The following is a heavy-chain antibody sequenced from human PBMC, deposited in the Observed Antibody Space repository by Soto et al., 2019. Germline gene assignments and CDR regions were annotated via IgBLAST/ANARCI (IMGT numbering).Heavy chain of an antibody. D-gene: IGHD3-10*01. V-gene: IGHV4-59*01. CDR3: ARANYYGSGSYSYNWFDP. Sequence: SETLSLTCTVSGGSISSYYWSWIRQPPGKGLEWIGYIYYSGSTNYNPSLKSRVTISVDTSKNQFSLKLSSVTAADTAVFYCARANYYGSGSYSYNWFDPWGQGTLVTVS. CDR2: IYYSGST. CDR1: GGSISSYY. J-gene: IGHJ5*02.